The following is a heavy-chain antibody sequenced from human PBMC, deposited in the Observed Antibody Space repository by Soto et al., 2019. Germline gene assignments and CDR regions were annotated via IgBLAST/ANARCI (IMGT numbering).Heavy chain of an antibody. CDR2: ISSGSTYT. V-gene: IGHV3-11*03. D-gene: IGHD3-10*01. J-gene: IGHJ4*02. Sequence: PGGSLRLSYAASGFTFSDYYMTWIRQAPGKGLEWISYISSGSTYTNYADSVKGRFTISRDNSKNSLYLQMNSLRAEDTAVYYCAKRGYGSGSYYNVYYFDYWGQGTLVTVSS. CDR3: AKRGYGSGSYYNVYYFDY. CDR1: GFTFSDYY.